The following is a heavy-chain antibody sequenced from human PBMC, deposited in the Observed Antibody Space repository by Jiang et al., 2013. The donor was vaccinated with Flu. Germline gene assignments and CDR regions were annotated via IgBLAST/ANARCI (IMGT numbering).Heavy chain of an antibody. D-gene: IGHD1-26*01. J-gene: IGHJ4*02. CDR3: ARRRGTYYLDY. CDR1: GYTFTNYG. Sequence: QSGSELKKPGASVRVSCQASGYTFTNYGVNWVRQAPGQGLEWMGWINTNTGNPTYAQGFIGRFVFSLDTSVSTAYLQISSLKAEDTAVYYCARRRGTYYLDYWGQGTLVTVSS. V-gene: IGHV7-4-1*02. CDR2: INTNTGNP.